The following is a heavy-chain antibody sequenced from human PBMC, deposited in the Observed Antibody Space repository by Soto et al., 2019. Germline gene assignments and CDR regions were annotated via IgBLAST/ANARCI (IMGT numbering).Heavy chain of an antibody. Sequence: EVQVVESGGGSVQPGESLRLSCAASGFPFSSFEMNWVRQAPGKGLEWLSYINGGGGTYYADSVKGRFTISRDNPKNSLYLQMGSLRAEDTAVFFCVGGGLSYFDYWGQGALVTVSS. CDR2: INGGGGT. V-gene: IGHV3-48*03. J-gene: IGHJ4*02. CDR3: VGGGLSYFDY. CDR1: GFPFSSFE. D-gene: IGHD3-16*01.